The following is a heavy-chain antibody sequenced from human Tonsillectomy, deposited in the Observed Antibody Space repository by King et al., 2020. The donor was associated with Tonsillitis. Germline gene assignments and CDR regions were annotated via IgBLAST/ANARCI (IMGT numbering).Heavy chain of an antibody. V-gene: IGHV1-46*01. Sequence: QLVQSGAEVKKPGASVKVSCKASGYTFTSYYMHWVRQAPGQGLEWMGIINPSGGSTSYAQKFQGRGTMTRDTSTSTVYMELSSLRSEDTAVYYCASTTLIDYDYYYYGMDVWGQGTTVTVSS. D-gene: IGHD4-17*01. CDR1: GYTFTSYY. J-gene: IGHJ6*02. CDR2: INPSGGST. CDR3: ASTTLIDYDYYYYGMDV.